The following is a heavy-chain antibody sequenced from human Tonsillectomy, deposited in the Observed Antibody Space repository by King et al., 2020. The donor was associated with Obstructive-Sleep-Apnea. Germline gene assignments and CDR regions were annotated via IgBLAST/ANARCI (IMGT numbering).Heavy chain of an antibody. CDR3: ARQYSSSLYYFDY. V-gene: IGHV3-48*04. D-gene: IGHD6-6*01. CDR1: GFTFSSDS. Sequence: DVQLVESGGGLVQPGGSLRLSCAASGFTFSSDSMNWVRQAPGKGLEWVSYISSSSSTIYYADSVKGRFTISRDNAKNSLYLQMNSLRAEDTAVYYCARQYSSSLYYFDYWGQGTLVTVSS. J-gene: IGHJ4*02. CDR2: ISSSSSTI.